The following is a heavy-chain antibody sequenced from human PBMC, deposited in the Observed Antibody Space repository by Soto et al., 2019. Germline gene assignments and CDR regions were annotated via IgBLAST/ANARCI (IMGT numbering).Heavy chain of an antibody. CDR2: IHHSGST. Sequence: HVQLQESGPGLVKPSGTLSLTCAVSGDSISSMNWWSWVRQPPGKGLEWIGEIHHSGSTNYNPSLMSRVTISVDKSTNQFSLKLTSVTAADTAVYYCARYDYGSGDDYNIDYWGQGTLVTVSS. V-gene: IGHV4-4*02. D-gene: IGHD3-10*01. CDR3: ARYDYGSGDDYNIDY. J-gene: IGHJ4*02. CDR1: GDSISSMNW.